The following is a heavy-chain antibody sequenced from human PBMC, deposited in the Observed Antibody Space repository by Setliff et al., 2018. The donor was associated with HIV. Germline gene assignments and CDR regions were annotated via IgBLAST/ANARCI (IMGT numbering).Heavy chain of an antibody. J-gene: IGHJ3*01. D-gene: IGHD3-16*02. Sequence: ASVKVSCKVSGYSLTELSMHWVRQAPGKGLEWMGGFDPDDGETVYAQQFQGRVTMTEDTSTDTAYMELRSLRSDDTAVYYCARGRDYVLGNYHYTGGGAFDVWGQGTMVTVSS. V-gene: IGHV1-24*01. CDR2: FDPDDGET. CDR3: ARGRDYVLGNYHYTGGGAFDV. CDR1: GYSLTELS.